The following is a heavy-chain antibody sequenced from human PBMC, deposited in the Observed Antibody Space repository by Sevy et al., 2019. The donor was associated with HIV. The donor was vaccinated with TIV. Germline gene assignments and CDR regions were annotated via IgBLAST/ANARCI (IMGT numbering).Heavy chain of an antibody. CDR3: VRAIAADGSF. Sequence: GGSLRLSCAASGFSLNTYWMNWVRQAPGKGLEWVANINPDGNVTYYVHSVKGRFTISRDDARNSLYLQMISLRAEDTALYYCVRAIAADGSFWGQGTLVTVSS. CDR2: INPDGNVT. CDR1: GFSLNTYW. J-gene: IGHJ1*01. V-gene: IGHV3-7*01. D-gene: IGHD6-13*01.